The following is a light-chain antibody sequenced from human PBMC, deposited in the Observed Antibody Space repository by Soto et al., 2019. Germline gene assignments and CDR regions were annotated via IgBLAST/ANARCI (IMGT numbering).Light chain of an antibody. Sequence: EIVMTQSPATLSVSPGERATLSCRASQSVSSNLAWYQQKPGQAPRLLIYGASTRATGIPARFSGTGSGTEFTLTISSLQSEDFAVYYCHQYKNWVSTVGQGTKVDIK. CDR1: QSVSSN. J-gene: IGKJ1*01. CDR3: HQYKNWVST. CDR2: GAS. V-gene: IGKV3-15*01.